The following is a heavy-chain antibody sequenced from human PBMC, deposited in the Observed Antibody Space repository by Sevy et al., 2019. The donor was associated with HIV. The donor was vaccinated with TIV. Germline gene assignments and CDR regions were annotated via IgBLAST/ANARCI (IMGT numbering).Heavy chain of an antibody. D-gene: IGHD6-19*01. V-gene: IGHV3-30*04. J-gene: IGHJ4*02. CDR1: GFTFSSYA. CDR3: ARDPSPRRSSGWSSHFDY. CDR2: ISYDGSNK. Sequence: GGALRLSCAASGFTFSSYAMHWVRQAPGKGLEWVAVISYDGSNKYYADSVKGRFTISRDNSKNTLYLKMNSLRAEDTAVYYCARDPSPRRSSGWSSHFDYWGQGTLVTVSS.